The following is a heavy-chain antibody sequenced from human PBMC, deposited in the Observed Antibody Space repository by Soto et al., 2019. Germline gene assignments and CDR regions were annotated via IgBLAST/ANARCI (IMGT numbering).Heavy chain of an antibody. CDR1: GFSLTASGVA. CDR3: AHKGSLIMSHAFDF. J-gene: IGHJ3*01. Sequence: QITLKESGPTLVQPTQPLTLTCAVSGFSLTASGVAVGWIRQPPGKALEWRAFIYWNDEKRYNASMKTRITVTRDTSKSQVVLTMTNMDPDDTDTYYCAHKGSLIMSHAFDFWGRGTMVIVSS. CDR2: IYWNDEK. D-gene: IGHD3-16*01. V-gene: IGHV2-5*01.